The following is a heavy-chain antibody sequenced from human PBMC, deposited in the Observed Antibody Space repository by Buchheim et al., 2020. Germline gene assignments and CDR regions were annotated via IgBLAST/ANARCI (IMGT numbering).Heavy chain of an antibody. CDR1: GFTFSNYA. D-gene: IGHD2-15*01. CDR2: LSGSAANT. CDR3: ASPYCSGGTCHLYDY. J-gene: IGHJ4*02. V-gene: IGHV3-23*01. Sequence: EVQLLESGGGLVQPGGSLRLSCAASGFTFSNYAMSWVRQAPGRGLEWVSALSGSAANTYYADSVKGRFTISRDNSKNTVYLQMNSLRAEDTAVYYCASPYCSGGTCHLYDYCGQGTL.